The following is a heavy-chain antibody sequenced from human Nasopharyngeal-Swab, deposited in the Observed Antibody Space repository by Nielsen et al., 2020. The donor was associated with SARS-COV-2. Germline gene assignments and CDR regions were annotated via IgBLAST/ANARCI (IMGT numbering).Heavy chain of an antibody. J-gene: IGHJ4*02. D-gene: IGHD3-10*01. CDR3: ARDIRLWFGELSHKLFDY. V-gene: IGHV3-21*01. Sequence: GESLKISCAASGFTFSSYSMNWVRQAPGKGPERVSSISSSSSYIYYADSVKGRFTISRDNAKNSLYLQMNSLRAEDTAVYYCARDIRLWFGELSHKLFDYWGQGTLVTVSS. CDR1: GFTFSSYS. CDR2: ISSSSSYI.